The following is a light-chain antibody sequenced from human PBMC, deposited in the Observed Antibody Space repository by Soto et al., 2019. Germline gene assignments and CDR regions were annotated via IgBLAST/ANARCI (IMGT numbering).Light chain of an antibody. V-gene: IGLV2-14*01. J-gene: IGLJ1*01. Sequence: QSVLTRPASVSGSPGQSITISCTGTSSDVGGYNYVSWYQQHPGKAPKLMIYDVTNRPSGVSNRFSGSKSGNTASLTISGLQAEDEADYYCSSYTSSTSFYFGTGTKVTVL. CDR2: DVT. CDR3: SSYTSSTSFY. CDR1: SSDVGGYNY.